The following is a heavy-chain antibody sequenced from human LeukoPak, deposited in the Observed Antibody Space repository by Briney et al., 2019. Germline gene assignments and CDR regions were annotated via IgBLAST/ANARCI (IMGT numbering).Heavy chain of an antibody. V-gene: IGHV3-23*01. Sequence: GGSLRLSCAASGFTFSSYGMSWVRQAPGKGLKWVSAISGSGGSTYYADSVKGRFTISRDNSKNTLYLQMSSLRAEDTAVYYCARDCSSTSCYGAGGLDYWGQGTLVTVSS. CDR3: ARDCSSTSCYGAGGLDY. J-gene: IGHJ4*02. CDR1: GFTFSSYG. CDR2: ISGSGGST. D-gene: IGHD2-2*01.